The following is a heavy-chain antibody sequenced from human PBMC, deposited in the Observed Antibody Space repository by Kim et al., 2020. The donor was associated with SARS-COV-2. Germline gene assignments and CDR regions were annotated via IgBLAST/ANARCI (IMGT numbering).Heavy chain of an antibody. V-gene: IGHV1-69*13. CDR3: ASSGHSSSWSTTHPYYYYGMDV. J-gene: IGHJ6*02. Sequence: SVKVSCKASGGTFSSYAISWVRQAPGQGLEWMGGIIPIFGTANYAQKFQGRVTITADESTSTAYMELSSLRSEDTAVYYCASSGHSSSWSTTHPYYYYGMDVWGQGTTVTVSS. CDR1: GGTFSSYA. D-gene: IGHD6-13*01. CDR2: IIPIFGTA.